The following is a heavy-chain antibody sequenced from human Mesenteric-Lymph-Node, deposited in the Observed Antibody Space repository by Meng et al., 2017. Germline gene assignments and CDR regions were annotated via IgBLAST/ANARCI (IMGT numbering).Heavy chain of an antibody. Sequence: GESLKISCAASGFTFSSYSMNWVRQAPGKGLEWVANIKQDGSEKYYVDSVKGRFTISRDNAKNSLYLQMNSLRAEDTAVYYCAREERWLQIFDYWGQGTLVTVSS. V-gene: IGHV3-7*01. D-gene: IGHD5-24*01. CDR2: IKQDGSEK. J-gene: IGHJ4*02. CDR1: GFTFSSYS. CDR3: AREERWLQIFDY.